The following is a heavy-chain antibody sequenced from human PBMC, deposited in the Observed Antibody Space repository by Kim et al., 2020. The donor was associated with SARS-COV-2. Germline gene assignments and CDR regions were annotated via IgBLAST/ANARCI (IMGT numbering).Heavy chain of an antibody. Sequence: ASVKVSCKASGYTFTTYAMNWVRQAPGQGLKWMGWINTNTGNPTYAQGFTGRFVFSLDTSVSTAYLQISSLKAEDTAVYYCARVRRGYSYGYGVRKDNFDMDVWGQGTTVTVSS. J-gene: IGHJ6*02. CDR3: ARVRRGYSYGYGVRKDNFDMDV. CDR2: INTNTGNP. V-gene: IGHV7-4-1*02. CDR1: GYTFTTYA. D-gene: IGHD5-18*01.